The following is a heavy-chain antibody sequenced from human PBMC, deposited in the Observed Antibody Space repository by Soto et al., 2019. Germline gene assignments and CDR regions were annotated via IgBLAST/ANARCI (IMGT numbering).Heavy chain of an antibody. CDR2: MFYTGTT. D-gene: IGHD2-2*01. J-gene: IGHJ5*02. Sequence: SETLSLTCSVSGGSISSGDYYWSWIRQPPGKGLEWIGYMFYTGTTYYNPSLKSRITISMDTSKNQFSLRLTSVTAADTAEYHCARVVRFCSSPSCRGRNSFDPPGPRPRVTLST. CDR1: GGSISSGDYY. V-gene: IGHV4-30-4*01. CDR3: ARVVRFCSSPSCRGRNSFDP.